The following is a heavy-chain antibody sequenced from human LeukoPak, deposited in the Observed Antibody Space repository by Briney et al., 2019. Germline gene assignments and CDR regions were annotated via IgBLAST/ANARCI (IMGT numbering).Heavy chain of an antibody. CDR2: IYTSGST. V-gene: IGHV4-4*07. J-gene: IGHJ6*03. CDR3: ARATYYYDSSGPLWGYYYYMDV. Sequence: SETLSLTCTVSGGSISSYYWSWIRQPAGKGLVWIGRIYTSGSTNYNPSLKSRVTMSVDTSKNQFSLKLSSVTAADTAVYYCARATYYYDSSGPLWGYYYYMDVWGKGTTVTVSS. D-gene: IGHD3-22*01. CDR1: GGSISSYY.